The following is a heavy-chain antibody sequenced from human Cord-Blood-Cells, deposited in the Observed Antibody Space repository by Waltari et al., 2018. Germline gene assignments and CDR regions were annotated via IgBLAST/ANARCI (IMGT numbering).Heavy chain of an antibody. CDR3: ARGIPLDAGFDY. D-gene: IGHD2-21*01. V-gene: IGHV3-30-3*01. Sequence: QVQLVESGGGVVQPGRSLRLSCAASGFTFSSYAMRWVRQAPGKGLEWVAVISYDGSNKYCADAVNGRFTISRDNSKNTLYLQRNSLRAEDTAVYYCARGIPLDAGFDYWGQGTLVTVSS. CDR2: ISYDGSNK. J-gene: IGHJ4*02. CDR1: GFTFSSYA.